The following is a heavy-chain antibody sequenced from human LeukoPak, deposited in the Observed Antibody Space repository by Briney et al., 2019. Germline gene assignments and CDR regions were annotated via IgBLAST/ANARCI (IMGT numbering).Heavy chain of an antibody. CDR1: GGSFSGYY. Sequence: SETLSLTCAVYGGSFSGYYWSWIRQPPGKGLEWIGEINHSGSTNYNPSLKGRVTISVDTSKNQFSLKLSSVTAADTAVYYCARGRDIVGATGGLDYWGQGTLVTVSS. CDR2: INHSGST. V-gene: IGHV4-34*01. D-gene: IGHD1-26*01. J-gene: IGHJ4*02. CDR3: ARGRDIVGATGGLDY.